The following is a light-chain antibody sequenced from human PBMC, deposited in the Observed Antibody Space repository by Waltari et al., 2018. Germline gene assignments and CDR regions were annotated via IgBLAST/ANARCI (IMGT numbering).Light chain of an antibody. Sequence: QSVLTQPPSVSGAPGQRVTISCTGSSSNIGGGYDVQWYQQLPGTAPKLLIYNNNNRPSGFPDRSSGSKSGTSASLAITGLQAEDEADYYCQSYDISLSGSLFGGGTKLTVL. CDR2: NNN. V-gene: IGLV1-40*01. CDR3: QSYDISLSGSL. J-gene: IGLJ2*01. CDR1: SSNIGGGYD.